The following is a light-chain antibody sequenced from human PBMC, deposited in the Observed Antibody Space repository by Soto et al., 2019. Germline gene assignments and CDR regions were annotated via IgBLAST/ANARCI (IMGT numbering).Light chain of an antibody. Sequence: QSVLTQPPSASRSPGQSVTISCTGTSSDVGGYNSVSWYQQHPGKAPKLMIYEVNKRPSGVPDRFSGSKSGNTASLTVSGLQAEDEADYYCSSYAGSNNVFGTGTKVTIL. CDR2: EVN. CDR1: SSDVGGYNS. V-gene: IGLV2-8*02. J-gene: IGLJ1*01. CDR3: SSYAGSNNV.